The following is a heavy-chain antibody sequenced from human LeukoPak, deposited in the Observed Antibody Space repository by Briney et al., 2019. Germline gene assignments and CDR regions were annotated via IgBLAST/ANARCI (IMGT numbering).Heavy chain of an antibody. J-gene: IGHJ5*02. Sequence: PSETLSLTCTVSGGSISSYYWSWLRRPPGKGLEWIGYIYYRGSTNYNPSLKSRVTISVDTSKNQFSLKLSSVTAADTAVYYCARHLPSAWFDPWGQGTLVTVSS. V-gene: IGHV4-59*01. CDR3: ARHLPSAWFDP. CDR1: GGSISSYY. CDR2: IYYRGST.